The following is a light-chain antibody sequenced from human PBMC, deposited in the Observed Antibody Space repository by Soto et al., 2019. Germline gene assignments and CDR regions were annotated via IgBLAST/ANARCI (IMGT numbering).Light chain of an antibody. CDR3: RSFTEGNNLV. CDR2: DVT. J-gene: IGLJ1*01. Sequence: QSLRTASPSDSVSPGHSVTISQTGASGDVGGYYSVSWYKQHPGKALKVMIYDVTKRPSGDSARTSGSKSATKASLTVSALQAEDEADYYCRSFTEGNNLVFGTGSKVTVL. V-gene: IGLV2-8*01. CDR1: SGDVGGYYS.